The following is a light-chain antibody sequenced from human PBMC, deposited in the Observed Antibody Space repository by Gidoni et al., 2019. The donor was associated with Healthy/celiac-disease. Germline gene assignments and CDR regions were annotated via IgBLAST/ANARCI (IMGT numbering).Light chain of an antibody. Sequence: SVLTQPPSASGTPGQGVTISFSGSSSNIGSNYVYWYQQLPGTAPKLLIYRNNQRPSGVPDRFSGSKSGTSASLAISGLRSEDEADYYCAAWDDSLSGPVFGGGTKLTVL. J-gene: IGLJ2*01. V-gene: IGLV1-47*01. CDR2: RNN. CDR3: AAWDDSLSGPV. CDR1: SSNIGSNY.